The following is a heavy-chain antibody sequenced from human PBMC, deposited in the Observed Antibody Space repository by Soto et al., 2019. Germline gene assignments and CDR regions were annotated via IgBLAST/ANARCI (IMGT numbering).Heavy chain of an antibody. CDR1: GASITTYY. CDR2: ISYSGST. D-gene: IGHD2-15*01. CDR3: ARDLKEYCSDGKCNWFDP. J-gene: IGHJ5*02. Sequence: QVQLQESGPGLVKPSDTLSLTCTVSGASITTYYWSWIRQPPGKGLEWIGYISYSGSTDYNPSLKSRVTISFDASKNQISLQMRYATAADAAVYYCARDLKEYCSDGKCNWFDPWGQGTLVTVSS. V-gene: IGHV4-59*01.